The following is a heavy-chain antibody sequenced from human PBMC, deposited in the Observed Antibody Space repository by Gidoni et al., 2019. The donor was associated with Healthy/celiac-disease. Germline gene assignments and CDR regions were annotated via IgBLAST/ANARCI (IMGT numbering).Heavy chain of an antibody. V-gene: IGHV1-69*01. Sequence: QVQLVQSGAEVKKPGSSVKVSCKASGGTFSSYAISWVRQAPGQGLEWMGGIIPIFGTANYAQKFQGRVTITADESTSTAYMELSSLRSEDTAVYYCAREGVEGGDGYNWAFDYWGQGTLVTVSS. J-gene: IGHJ4*02. CDR3: AREGVEGGDGYNWAFDY. CDR2: IIPIFGTA. CDR1: GGTFSSYA. D-gene: IGHD5-12*01.